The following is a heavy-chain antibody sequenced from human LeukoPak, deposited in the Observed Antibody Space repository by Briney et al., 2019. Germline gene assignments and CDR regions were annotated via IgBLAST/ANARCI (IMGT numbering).Heavy chain of an antibody. CDR2: FDPEDGET. CDR1: GYTLTELS. V-gene: IGHV1-24*01. Sequence: ASVKVSCKVSGYTLTELSMHWVRQAPGKGLEWMGGFDPEDGETIYAQKFQGRVTMTEDTSTDTAYMELSSLRSEDTAVYYCATDQKQYTRALINGNYWGQGTPVTVSS. D-gene: IGHD1-14*01. J-gene: IGHJ4*02. CDR3: ATDQKQYTRALINGNY.